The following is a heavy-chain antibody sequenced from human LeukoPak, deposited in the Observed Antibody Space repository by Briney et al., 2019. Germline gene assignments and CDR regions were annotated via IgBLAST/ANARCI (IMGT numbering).Heavy chain of an antibody. CDR1: GFTFSSYG. D-gene: IGHD3-16*02. CDR2: ISGSGGST. J-gene: IGHJ4*02. Sequence: GRSLRLSCAASGFTFSSYGMHWVRQAPGKGLEWVSAISGSGGSTYYADSVKGRFTISRDNSKNTLYLQMNSLRAEDTAVYYCAKAVITFGGVIQAYDYWGQGTLVTVSS. CDR3: AKAVITFGGVIQAYDY. V-gene: IGHV3-23*01.